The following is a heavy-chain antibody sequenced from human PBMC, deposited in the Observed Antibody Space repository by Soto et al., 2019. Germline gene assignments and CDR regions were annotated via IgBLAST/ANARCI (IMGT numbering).Heavy chain of an antibody. Sequence: EVQLVETGGGLIQPGGSLRLSCLASGFSVTTHYIIWVRQPPGKGLEWVSTTFTGGSTHYADSVKGRFSISRDNSKNTVYLQMNNLRVEDPAVYYCAKKPPSTIQGWAFGMDVWGQGTTVSVSS. D-gene: IGHD1-1*01. CDR1: GFSVTTHY. CDR3: AKKPPSTIQGWAFGMDV. V-gene: IGHV3-53*02. CDR2: TFTGGST. J-gene: IGHJ6*02.